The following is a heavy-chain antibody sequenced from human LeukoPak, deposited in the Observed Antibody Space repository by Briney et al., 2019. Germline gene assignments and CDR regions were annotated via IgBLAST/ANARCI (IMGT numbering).Heavy chain of an antibody. CDR2: LSGSGGST. CDR1: GFTFSSYA. D-gene: IGHD2-15*01. V-gene: IGHV3-23*01. Sequence: GGSLSLSCAASGFTFSSYAMTWVRQAPGKGLEWVSALSGSGGSTLYADSVKGRFTIYRDNSKNTLYLQMNSLRAEDTAVYYCAKGGSQHHDDALDIWAQGTMVTVSP. CDR3: AKGGSQHHDDALDI. J-gene: IGHJ3*02.